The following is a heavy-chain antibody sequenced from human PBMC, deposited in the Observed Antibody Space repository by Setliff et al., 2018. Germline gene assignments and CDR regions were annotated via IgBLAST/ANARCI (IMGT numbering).Heavy chain of an antibody. V-gene: IGHV1-24*01. J-gene: IGHJ4*02. CDR2: FDPEDGET. D-gene: IGHD1-26*01. CDR1: GYTLTELS. CDR3: ARDRPNSGSYFSLDY. Sequence: ASVKVSCKVSGYTLTELSMHWARQAPGKGLEWMGGFDPEDGETIYAEKFKGRVTITADKSTSTAYMELSSLRSEDTAVYYCARDRPNSGSYFSLDYWGQGTLVTVSS.